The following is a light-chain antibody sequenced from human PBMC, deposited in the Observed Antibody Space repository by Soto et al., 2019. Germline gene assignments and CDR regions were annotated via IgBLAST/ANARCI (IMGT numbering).Light chain of an antibody. CDR3: QHYNTYSGT. CDR2: DAS. CDR1: QSTRSS. V-gene: IGKV1-5*01. J-gene: IGKJ1*01. Sequence: DIQMTQSPSTLSASVEDRVTITCRASQSTRSSLAWYQQKPGKAPKLLIYDASSLESGVPSRFSGSGSGTEFTLTISSLQPDDFATYYCQHYNTYSGTFGQGTKVDIK.